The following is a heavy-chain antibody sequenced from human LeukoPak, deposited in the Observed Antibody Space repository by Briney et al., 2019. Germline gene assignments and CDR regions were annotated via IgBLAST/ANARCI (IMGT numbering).Heavy chain of an antibody. D-gene: IGHD6-6*01. CDR1: GGSISSSSYY. CDR3: ARVGAARNGFSSFDI. Sequence: SETLSLTCTVSGGSISSSSYYWGWIRQPPGKGLEWSGSIYYSGSTYYNPSLKSRVTISVDTSKNQFSLKLSYVTAADTAVYYCARVGAARNGFSSFDIWGQGTMVTVSS. V-gene: IGHV4-39*07. J-gene: IGHJ3*02. CDR2: IYYSGST.